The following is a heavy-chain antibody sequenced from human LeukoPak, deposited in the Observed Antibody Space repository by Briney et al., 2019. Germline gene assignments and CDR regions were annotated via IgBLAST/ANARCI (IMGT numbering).Heavy chain of an antibody. Sequence: GGSLRLSFAASGFTCSSYSMNWVRQAPGKGLEWVSSISSSSSYIYYADSVEGRFTISRDNAKNSLYLQMNSLRAEDTAVYYCASSVYGGAFDYWGQGTLVTVSS. CDR1: GFTCSSYS. J-gene: IGHJ4*02. CDR2: ISSSSSYI. CDR3: ASSVYGGAFDY. D-gene: IGHD2-21*01. V-gene: IGHV3-21*01.